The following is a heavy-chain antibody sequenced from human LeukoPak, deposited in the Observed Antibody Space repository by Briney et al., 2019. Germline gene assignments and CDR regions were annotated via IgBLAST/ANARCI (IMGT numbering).Heavy chain of an antibody. V-gene: IGHV3-23*01. CDR2: ISDSGYST. D-gene: IGHD6-19*01. CDR1: GFTFNSYT. CDR3: ARELAVGGTWFDP. Sequence: GGSLRLSCAASGFTFNSYTMSWVRQAPGKGLEWVSAISDSGYSTYYADSVKGRFTISRDNAKNTLYLQMNSLRAEDTAVYYCARELAVGGTWFDPWGQGTLVTVSS. J-gene: IGHJ5*02.